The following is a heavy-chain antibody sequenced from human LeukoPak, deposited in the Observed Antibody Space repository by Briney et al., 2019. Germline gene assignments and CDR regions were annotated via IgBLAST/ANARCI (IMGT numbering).Heavy chain of an antibody. CDR1: GGSISSYY. D-gene: IGHD3-16*01. CDR2: IYTSGST. CDR3: AGDYGVNAFDI. Sequence: SETLSLTCAVYGGSISSYYWSWIRQPAGKGLEWIGRIYTSGSTNYNPSLKSRVTMSVDTSKNQFSLKLSSVTAADTAVYYCAGDYGVNAFDIWGQGTMVTVSS. V-gene: IGHV4-59*10. J-gene: IGHJ3*02.